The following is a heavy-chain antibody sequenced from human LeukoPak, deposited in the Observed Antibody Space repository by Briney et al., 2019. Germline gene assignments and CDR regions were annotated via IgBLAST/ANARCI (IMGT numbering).Heavy chain of an antibody. V-gene: IGHV4-34*01. CDR3: ARATHYYYYGMDV. CDR2: INHSGST. J-gene: IGHJ6*02. CDR1: GGSFSGYY. Sequence: SETLSLTCAVYGGSFSGYYWSWIRQPPGKGLEWIGEINHSGSTNYNPSLKSRVTISVDTSKNQSSLKLSSVTAADTAVYYCARATHYYYYGMDVWGQGTTVTVSS.